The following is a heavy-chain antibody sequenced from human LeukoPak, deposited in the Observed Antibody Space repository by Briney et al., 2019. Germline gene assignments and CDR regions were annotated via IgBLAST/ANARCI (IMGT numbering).Heavy chain of an antibody. CDR3: ARDQRAARRGGLVY. CDR2: IWYDGSNK. CDR1: GFTFSSYG. D-gene: IGHD6-6*01. V-gene: IGHV3-33*01. J-gene: IGHJ4*02. Sequence: GGSLRLSCAASGFTFSSYGMHWVRQAPGKGLEWVAVIWYDGSNKYYAGSVKGRFTISRDNSKNTLYLQMNSLRAEDTAVYYCARDQRAARRGGLVYWGQGTLVTVSS.